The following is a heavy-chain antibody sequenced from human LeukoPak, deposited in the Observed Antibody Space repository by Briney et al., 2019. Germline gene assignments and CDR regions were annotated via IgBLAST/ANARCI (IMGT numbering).Heavy chain of an antibody. V-gene: IGHV4-39*01. Sequence: ASETLSLTCTVSGGSISSNNYHWGWIRQPPGKGLEWIGSIYYSGSTYYNPSLKSRVTISVDTSKSQFSLKLSSVTAADTAVYYCAGGSSGWSYWGQGTLVTVSS. CDR2: IYYSGST. J-gene: IGHJ4*02. CDR1: GGSISSNNYH. CDR3: AGGSSGWSY. D-gene: IGHD6-19*01.